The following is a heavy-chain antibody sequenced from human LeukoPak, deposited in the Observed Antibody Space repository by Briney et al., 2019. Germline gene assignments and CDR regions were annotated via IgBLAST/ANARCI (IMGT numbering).Heavy chain of an antibody. CDR1: GGSISSDY. J-gene: IGHJ6*03. CDR3: ARAIAAAPYYYYMDV. V-gene: IGHV4-59*01. CDR2: IFYSGST. Sequence: SETLSPTCAVYGGSISSDYWSWIRQPPGKGLEWIGYIFYSGSTNYNPSLKSRVTMSVGTSKKQFSLKLTSVTAADTAVYYCARAIAAAPYYYYMDVWGKGTTVTVSS. D-gene: IGHD6-25*01.